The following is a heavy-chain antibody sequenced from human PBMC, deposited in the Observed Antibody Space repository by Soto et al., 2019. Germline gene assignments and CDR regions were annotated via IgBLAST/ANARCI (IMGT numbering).Heavy chain of an antibody. D-gene: IGHD6-13*01. CDR1: GFTFSSYS. J-gene: IGHJ6*02. Sequence: EVQLVESGGGLVQPGGSLRLSCAASGFTFSSYSMNWVRQAPGKGLEWVSYISSSSTIYYADSVKGRFTISRDNAKNSLYLQMNSLRDEDTAVYYCARDKDTAAAGRYYYYYGMDVWGQGTTVTVSS. CDR2: ISSSSTI. V-gene: IGHV3-48*02. CDR3: ARDKDTAAAGRYYYYYGMDV.